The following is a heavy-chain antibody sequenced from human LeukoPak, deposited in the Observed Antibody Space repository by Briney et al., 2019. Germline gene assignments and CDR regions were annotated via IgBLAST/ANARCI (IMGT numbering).Heavy chain of an antibody. Sequence: PGGSLRLSCAASGFTFSDYYMSWIRQAPGKGLEWVSYTSGSGSTIYYADSVKGRFTISRDKAKNSLYLQINSLRAEDTAVYYCARDYGNGPDYYYYMDVWGKGTTVTVSS. CDR1: GFTFSDYY. J-gene: IGHJ6*03. D-gene: IGHD4-11*01. V-gene: IGHV3-11*04. CDR2: TSGSGSTI. CDR3: ARDYGNGPDYYYYMDV.